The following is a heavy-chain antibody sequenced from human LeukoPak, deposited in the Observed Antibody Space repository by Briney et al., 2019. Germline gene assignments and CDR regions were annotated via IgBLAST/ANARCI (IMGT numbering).Heavy chain of an antibody. V-gene: IGHV1-18*01. CDR1: GYTFTSYG. J-gene: IGHJ1*01. CDR2: ISPYNGNT. CDR3: ARGNYDSWSEYFQH. Sequence: ASVKVSCKASGYTFTSYGISWVRQAPGQGLEWMGWISPYNGNTNYAQKLQGRGTMTTDTSTNTAYMELRSLRSDDTAVYYCARGNYDSWSEYFQHWGQGTLVTVSS. D-gene: IGHD3-22*01.